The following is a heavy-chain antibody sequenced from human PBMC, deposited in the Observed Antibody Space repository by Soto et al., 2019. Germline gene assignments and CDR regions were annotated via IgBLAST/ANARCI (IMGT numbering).Heavy chain of an antibody. J-gene: IGHJ4*02. D-gene: IGHD2-2*02. CDR2: ISPYNGDT. Sequence: QVQLVQSGAEVKKPGASVKVSCTTSGYTFTLFGITWVRQAPGQGLGWMGWISPYNGDTKYAEKLEGRGTLTTDTSTDTAYMELTSLTSDDTAEYYCARGGQYRYFDYWGQGTLVTVSS. CDR1: GYTFTLFG. CDR3: ARGGQYRYFDY. V-gene: IGHV1-18*01.